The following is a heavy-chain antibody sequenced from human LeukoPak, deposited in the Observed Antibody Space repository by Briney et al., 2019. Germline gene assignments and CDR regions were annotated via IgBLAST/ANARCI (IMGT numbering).Heavy chain of an antibody. CDR1: GFTFPTYG. CDR2: ISYNGGYR. CDR3: AREQGTVTGNFDY. V-gene: IGHV3-33*05. D-gene: IGHD4-17*01. J-gene: IGHJ4*02. Sequence: GGSLRLSCTASGFTFPTYGLHWVRQAPGKGLEWVAVISYNGGYRHYADSVKGRFTISRDNAKNSLYLQMNSLRAEDTAVYYCAREQGTVTGNFDYWGQGTLVTVSS.